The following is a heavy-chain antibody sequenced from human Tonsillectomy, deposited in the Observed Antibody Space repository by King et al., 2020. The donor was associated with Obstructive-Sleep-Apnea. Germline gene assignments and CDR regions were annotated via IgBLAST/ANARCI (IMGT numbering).Heavy chain of an antibody. Sequence: VQLVESGGGLVQPGGSLRLSCAASGFTFSGYAMSWVRQAPGKGLEWVSGISGSGGSTYYAESVKGRFTISRDNSKNTLYVEMNNLRVEDTAVYYCAKRDSGWDWGVYYYYGMDVWGQGTTVTVSS. CDR1: GFTFSGYA. CDR3: AKRDSGWDWGVYYYYGMDV. CDR2: ISGSGGST. J-gene: IGHJ6*02. D-gene: IGHD6-19*01. V-gene: IGHV3-23*04.